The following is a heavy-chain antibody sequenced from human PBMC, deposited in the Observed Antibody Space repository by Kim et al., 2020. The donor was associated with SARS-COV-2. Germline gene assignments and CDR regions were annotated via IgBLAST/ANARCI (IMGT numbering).Heavy chain of an antibody. Sequence: SETLSLTCTVSGYSISSGYYWGWIQQPPGKGLEWIGSIYHSGSTYYNPSLKSRVTISVDTSKNQFSLKLSSVTAADTAVYYCARDTDYYDSSGYHYYYG. J-gene: IGHJ6*01. D-gene: IGHD3-22*01. CDR2: IYHSGST. CDR3: ARDTDYYDSSGYHYYYG. CDR1: GYSISSGYY. V-gene: IGHV4-38-2*02.